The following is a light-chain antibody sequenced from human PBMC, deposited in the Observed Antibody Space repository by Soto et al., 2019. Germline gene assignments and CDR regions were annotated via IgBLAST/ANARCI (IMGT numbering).Light chain of an antibody. V-gene: IGLV2-14*01. Sequence: QSALTQPASVSGSPGQSITISCTGTSSDVGGYNYDSWYQQHPGKAPKLMIYEVTNRPSGASNLFSGSNSGNTASLTISGLQAEDEADYYCSSYSGSITRVFGGGTKLTVL. CDR1: SSDVGGYNY. CDR3: SSYSGSITRV. J-gene: IGLJ3*02. CDR2: EVT.